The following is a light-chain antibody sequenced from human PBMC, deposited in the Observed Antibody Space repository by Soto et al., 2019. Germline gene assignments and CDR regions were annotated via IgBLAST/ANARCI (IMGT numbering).Light chain of an antibody. J-gene: IGLJ1*01. CDR1: SSDVGGYNY. CDR2: DVS. V-gene: IGLV2-11*01. Sequence: QSALTQPRSVSGSPGQSVTISCTGTSSDVGGYNYVYWYQQHPGRAPILMIYDVSKRPSGCPYRFSGSKSGNTASLTISGLQAEDEADYYCCSFAGRHYVFGTGTKLTVL. CDR3: CSFAGRHYV.